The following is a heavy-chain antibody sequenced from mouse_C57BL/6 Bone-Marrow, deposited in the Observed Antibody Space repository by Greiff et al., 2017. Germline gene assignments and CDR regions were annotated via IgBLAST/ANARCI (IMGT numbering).Heavy chain of an antibody. V-gene: IGHV1-76*01. D-gene: IGHD1-1*01. CDR2: IYPGSGNT. Sequence: QVQLQQSGAELVRPGASVKLSCKASGYTFTDYYINWVKQRPGQGLEWIARIYPGSGNTYYNEKFKGKATLTAEKSSSTAYMQLSSLTSEDSAVYFCARWDYYGSLWYFDVWGTGTTVTVSS. J-gene: IGHJ1*03. CDR3: ARWDYYGSLWYFDV. CDR1: GYTFTDYY.